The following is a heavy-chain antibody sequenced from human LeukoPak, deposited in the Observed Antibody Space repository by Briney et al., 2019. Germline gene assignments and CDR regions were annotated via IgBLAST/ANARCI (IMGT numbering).Heavy chain of an antibody. D-gene: IGHD3-22*01. CDR1: GGSISSGGYY. V-gene: IGHV4-31*03. Sequence: SETLSLTCTASGGSISSGGYYWSWIRQHPGKGLEWIGYIYYSGSTYYNPSLKSRVSISVDTSKNHFSLKLSSVTAADTAVYYCARTYDSDLDAFDIWGQGTMVTVSS. CDR3: ARTYDSDLDAFDI. CDR2: IYYSGST. J-gene: IGHJ3*02.